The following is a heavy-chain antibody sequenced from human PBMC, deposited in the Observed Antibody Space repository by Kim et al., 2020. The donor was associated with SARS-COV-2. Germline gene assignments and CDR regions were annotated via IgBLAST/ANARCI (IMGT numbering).Heavy chain of an antibody. Sequence: SETLSLTCIVSGGSIGSSNYFWVWIRQPPGKGLEWIGNIYFSGSTYYNPSLKSRVTISVDTSKNQFSLNLSSVTAADTAVYYCARRRGGSYLIDSWGQGTLVTVSS. V-gene: IGHV4-39*01. CDR2: IYFSGST. CDR3: ARRRGGSYLIDS. CDR1: GGSIGSSNYF. J-gene: IGHJ5*01.